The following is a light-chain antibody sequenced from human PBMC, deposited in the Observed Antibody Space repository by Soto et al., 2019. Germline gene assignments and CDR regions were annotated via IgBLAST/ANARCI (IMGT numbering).Light chain of an antibody. CDR2: DVS. V-gene: IGLV2-14*01. CDR1: SSDVGGYNY. CDR3: SSYTSSSIPVV. Sequence: QSALTQPASVSGSPGQSITISGTGTSSDVGGYNYVSWYQQHPGKAPKLMIYDVSNRPSGVSNRFSGSKSGNTASLTISGLQAEDEADYYCSSYTSSSIPVVFGGGTKVTVL. J-gene: IGLJ2*01.